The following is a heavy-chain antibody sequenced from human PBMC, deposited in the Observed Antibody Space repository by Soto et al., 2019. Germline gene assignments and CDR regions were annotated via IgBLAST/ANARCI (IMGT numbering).Heavy chain of an antibody. J-gene: IGHJ3*01. D-gene: IGHD3-9*01. V-gene: IGHV5-51*03. CDR3: GRPYYAVLTGEDNFDV. Sequence: EVQLVQSGAEVKKPGESLKISCKASGYSFTTHWIGWVRQMPGKGLEWMGIIYPGDSDTRYNPSFQGQVTISADTSITTAYLQWSSLKASDTAMYYCGRPYYAVLTGEDNFDVWGQGTMVSVSS. CDR2: IYPGDSDT. CDR1: GYSFTTHW.